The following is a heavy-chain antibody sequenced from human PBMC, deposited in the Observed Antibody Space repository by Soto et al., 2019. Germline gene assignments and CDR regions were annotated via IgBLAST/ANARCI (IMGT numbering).Heavy chain of an antibody. CDR3: ARYKSTYEVGRDYYFDY. D-gene: IGHD2-2*01. J-gene: IGHJ4*02. CDR1: GGTFSSYA. V-gene: IGHV1-69*06. CDR2: IIPIFGTA. Sequence: ASVKVSCKASGGTFSSYAISWVRQAPVQGLEWMGGIIPIFGTANYAQKFQGRVTITAEKSTSTAYMELSSLRSEDTAVYYCARYKSTYEVGRDYYFDYWGQGTLVTVSS.